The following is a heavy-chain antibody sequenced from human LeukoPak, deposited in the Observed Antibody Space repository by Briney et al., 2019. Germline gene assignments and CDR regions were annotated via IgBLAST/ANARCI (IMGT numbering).Heavy chain of an antibody. D-gene: IGHD2-21*02. Sequence: HAGGSLRLSCAASGITFSSYAMTWVRQAPGKGLEWVSGISGSGGTTFDADSVKGRFTISRDNSKNTLYLQMNSLRAEDTAVYYCAKERSYCGGDCYSLESWGQGTLVTVSS. V-gene: IGHV3-23*01. J-gene: IGHJ5*02. CDR2: ISGSGGTT. CDR1: GITFSSYA. CDR3: AKERSYCGGDCYSLES.